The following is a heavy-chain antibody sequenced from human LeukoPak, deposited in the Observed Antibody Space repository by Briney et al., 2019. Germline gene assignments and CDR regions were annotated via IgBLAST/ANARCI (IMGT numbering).Heavy chain of an antibody. V-gene: IGHV1-8*01. D-gene: IGHD2-2*01. J-gene: IGHJ4*02. CDR1: GYTFTSYD. CDR3: AREGGVPAAFDY. CDR2: MNPNSGNT. Sequence: ASVKVSCKASGYTFTSYDINWVRQATGQGLEWMGWMNPNSGNTGYAQKFQGRVTMTRNTSISTAYMELSSLRSEDTAVYYCAREGGVPAAFDYWGQGTLVTVSS.